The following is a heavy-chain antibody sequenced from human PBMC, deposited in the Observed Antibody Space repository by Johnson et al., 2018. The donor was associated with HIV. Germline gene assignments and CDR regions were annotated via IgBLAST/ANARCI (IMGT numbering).Heavy chain of an antibody. J-gene: IGHJ3*02. V-gene: IGHV3-74*02. Sequence: VQLVESGGGLVQPGGSLRLSCAASEFTFSSYWMHWVRQAPGKGLVWVSRINSDGSRTSYADSVKGRFTISRDNAKNKLYLQMNSLETGDTAGYYCARAVAGRGNAFDIWGLGTMVTVSS. CDR1: EFTFSSYW. D-gene: IGHD6-19*01. CDR2: INSDGSRT. CDR3: ARAVAGRGNAFDI.